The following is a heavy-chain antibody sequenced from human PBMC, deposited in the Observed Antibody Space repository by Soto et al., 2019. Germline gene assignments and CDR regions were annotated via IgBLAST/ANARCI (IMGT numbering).Heavy chain of an antibody. J-gene: IGHJ1*01. V-gene: IGHV3-30-3*01. CDR1: GFTFSSYA. D-gene: IGHD3-22*01. CDR3: ARVSYYDSSGYVGYFQH. Sequence: QVQLVESGGGVVQPGRSLRLSCAASGFTFSSYAMHWVRQAPGKGLEWAAVISYDGSNKYYADSVKGRFTISRDNSKNTLYLQMNSLRAEDTAVYYCARVSYYDSSGYVGYFQHWGQGTLVTVSS. CDR2: ISYDGSNK.